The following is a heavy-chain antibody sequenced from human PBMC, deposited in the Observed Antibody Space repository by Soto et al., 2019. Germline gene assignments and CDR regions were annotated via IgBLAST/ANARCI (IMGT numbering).Heavy chain of an antibody. J-gene: IGHJ4*02. Sequence: PSETLSLTCAFYGGSFSGYYWSWIRQPPGKGLEWIGEINHSGSTNYNPSLKSRVTISVDTSKNQFSLKLSSVTAADTAVYYCARTSGGSRDFDYWGQGTLVTVSS. CDR1: GGSFSGYY. D-gene: IGHD2-15*01. V-gene: IGHV4-34*01. CDR3: ARTSGGSRDFDY. CDR2: INHSGST.